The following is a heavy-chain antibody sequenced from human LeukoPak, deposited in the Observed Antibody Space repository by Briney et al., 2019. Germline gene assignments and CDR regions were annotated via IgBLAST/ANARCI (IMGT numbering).Heavy chain of an antibody. CDR3: ARRGNEMSGVQPDGWLDP. CDR2: ISDSGNT. J-gene: IGHJ5*02. CDR1: GGSLNSHY. D-gene: IGHD3-16*01. Sequence: PSETLSLTCSVSGGSLNSHYWNWIRQPPGKGLEWIGRISDSGNTIYNPSLQSRVTISLDTSRREFSLRLRSVTATDTAVYYCARRGNEMSGVQPDGWLDPRGQGTLVTVSS. V-gene: IGHV4-59*08.